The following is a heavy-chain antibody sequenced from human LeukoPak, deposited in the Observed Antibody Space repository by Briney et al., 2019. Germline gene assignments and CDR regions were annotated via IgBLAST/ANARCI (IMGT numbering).Heavy chain of an antibody. CDR3: AKDSGSFDF. D-gene: IGHD1-26*01. V-gene: IGHV3-23*01. J-gene: IGHJ4*02. CDR2: ISDSGANP. Sequence: GGSLRLSCAVSGFTFSSYAMAWVRQAPGKGLEWVSAISDSGANPYYADSVKGRFTVSRDNSKNTLYLQMNSLRAEDPAVYYCAKDSGSFDFWGQGTLVTVSS. CDR1: GFTFSSYA.